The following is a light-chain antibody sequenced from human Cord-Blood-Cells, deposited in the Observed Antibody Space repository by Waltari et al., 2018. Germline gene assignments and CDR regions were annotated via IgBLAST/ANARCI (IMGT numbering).Light chain of an antibody. CDR1: SRDVGGYNS. V-gene: IGLV2-14*01. Sequence: QSALTQPASVSGSPGQSLTISCTGTSRDVGGYNSVSWYQQHPGKAPKLMIYDVSNRPSGVSNRFSGSKSGNTASLTISGLQAEDEADYYCSSYTSSSTYVFGTGTKVTVL. J-gene: IGLJ1*01. CDR2: DVS. CDR3: SSYTSSSTYV.